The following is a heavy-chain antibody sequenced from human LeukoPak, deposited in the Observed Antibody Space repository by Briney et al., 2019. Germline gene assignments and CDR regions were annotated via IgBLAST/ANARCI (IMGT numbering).Heavy chain of an antibody. CDR3: ARDWRVGGFDY. V-gene: IGHV3-30*04. Sequence: GGSLRLSCAASGFTFSSYAMHWVRQAPGKGLEWVAVISYDGSNKYYADSVKGRFTISRDNSKNTLYLQMNSLRAEDTAVYYCARDWRVGGFDYWGQGTLVTVSS. CDR1: GFTFSSYA. D-gene: IGHD3-16*01. J-gene: IGHJ4*02. CDR2: ISYDGSNK.